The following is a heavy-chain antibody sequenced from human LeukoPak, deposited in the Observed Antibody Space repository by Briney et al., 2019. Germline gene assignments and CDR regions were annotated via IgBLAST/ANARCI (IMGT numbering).Heavy chain of an antibody. V-gene: IGHV4-39*01. CDR3: ARHERLEYFHH. J-gene: IGHJ1*01. D-gene: IGHD1-1*01. Sequence: SETLSLTCTVSGNSVNSSDYYWGWIRQPPGKGLEWIGSIYYSGSTYYKPSLKSRVTISVDTSKNQFSLKLTSVTAADTAVYYCARHERLEYFHHWGQACPVTVSS. CDR1: GNSVNSSDYY. CDR2: IYYSGST.